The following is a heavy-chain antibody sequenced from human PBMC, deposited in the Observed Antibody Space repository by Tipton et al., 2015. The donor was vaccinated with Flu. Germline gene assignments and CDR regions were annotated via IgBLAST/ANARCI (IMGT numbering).Heavy chain of an antibody. CDR3: ARGGLGDITIFGVVSSAYYYYGMDV. Sequence: TLSLTCTVSGGSVSSGGYYWSWIRQPAGKGLEWIGRIYTSGSTNSNPSLKSRVTISVDTSKNQLSLKLSSVTAADTAVYYCARGGLGDITIFGVVSSAYYYYGMDVWGQGTTVTVSS. CDR2: IYTSGST. J-gene: IGHJ6*02. V-gene: IGHV4-61*02. CDR1: GGSVSSGGYY. D-gene: IGHD3-3*01.